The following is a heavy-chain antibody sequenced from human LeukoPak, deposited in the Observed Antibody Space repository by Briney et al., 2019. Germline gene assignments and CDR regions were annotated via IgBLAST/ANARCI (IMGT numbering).Heavy chain of an antibody. Sequence: GGSLRLSRAASGFTFSDYYMSWIRQAPGKGLEWVSYISSSASTISYADSVKGRFTISRDNAKNSLYLQMNSLRAEDTAVYYCAKDFATTGRYPHGSASTWGQGTLVTVSS. V-gene: IGHV3-11*04. D-gene: IGHD3-10*01. J-gene: IGHJ4*02. CDR3: AKDFATTGRYPHGSAST. CDR2: ISSSASTI. CDR1: GFTFSDYY.